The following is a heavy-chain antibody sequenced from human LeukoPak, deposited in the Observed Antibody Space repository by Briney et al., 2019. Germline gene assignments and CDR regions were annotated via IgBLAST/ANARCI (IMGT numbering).Heavy chain of an antibody. CDR3: ARGPSVVYRFNSGYLGY. CDR2: INPNSGGT. V-gene: IGHV1-2*02. CDR1: GYTFTGYY. Sequence: ASVKVSCKASGYTFTGYYMHWVRQAPGQGLEWMGWINPNSGGTNYAQKFQGRVTMTRDTSISTAYMELSRLRSDDTAVYYCARGPSVVYRFNSGYLGYWGQGTLVTVSS. D-gene: IGHD3-22*01. J-gene: IGHJ4*02.